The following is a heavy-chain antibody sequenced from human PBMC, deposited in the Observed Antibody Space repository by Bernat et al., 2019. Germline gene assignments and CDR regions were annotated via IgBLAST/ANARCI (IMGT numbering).Heavy chain of an antibody. CDR1: GGTFSSYA. D-gene: IGHD2-2*01. V-gene: IGHV1-69*17. CDR2: SIPIFGIA. CDR3: ARPDCSSTSCLETYFDY. J-gene: IGHJ4*02. Sequence: QVQLVQSGAEVKKPGSSVKVSCKASGGTFSSYAISWVRQAPGQGLAWMGGSIPIFGIATYAQKFQGRVTITADKSTSTAYMELGRLGSEDTAVYYCARPDCSSTSCLETYFDYWGQGTLVTVSS.